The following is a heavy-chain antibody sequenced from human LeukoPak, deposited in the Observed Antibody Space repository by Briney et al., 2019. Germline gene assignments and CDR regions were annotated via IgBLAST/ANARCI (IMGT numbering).Heavy chain of an antibody. CDR2: IEQDGSEK. Sequence: GGSLRLSCAASGFTFSRYWMSWVRQAPGKGLEWVANIEQDGSEKNYLDSVKGRFTISRDNAKNSLYLQMNSLRAEDTAVYYCARDGSDFWSGYFPYYYYYMDVWGKGTTVTVSS. D-gene: IGHD3-3*01. CDR3: ARDGSDFWSGYFPYYYYYMDV. V-gene: IGHV3-7*01. J-gene: IGHJ6*03. CDR1: GFTFSRYW.